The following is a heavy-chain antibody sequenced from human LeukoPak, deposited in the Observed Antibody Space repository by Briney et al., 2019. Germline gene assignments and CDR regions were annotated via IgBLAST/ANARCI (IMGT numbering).Heavy chain of an antibody. Sequence: LEWVSGISWNSGDIGYGDSVKGRFTISRDNAKNSLYLQMNSLRPEDTALYYCAKSRYYDILTGQTYYFDYWGQGTLVTVSS. CDR2: ISWNSGDI. D-gene: IGHD3-9*01. V-gene: IGHV3-9*01. J-gene: IGHJ4*02. CDR3: AKSRYYDILTGQTYYFDY.